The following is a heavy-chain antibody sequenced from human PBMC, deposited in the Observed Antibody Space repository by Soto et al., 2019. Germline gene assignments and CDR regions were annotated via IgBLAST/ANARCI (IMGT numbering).Heavy chain of an antibody. V-gene: IGHV4-39*01. CDR3: ASTLVGRAILPPFDY. CDR1: GGSISSSSYY. CDR2: IYYSGST. J-gene: IGHJ4*02. Sequence: SETLSLTCTVSGGSISSSSYYWGWIRQPPGKGLEWIGSIYYSGSTYYNPSLKSRVTISVDTSKNQFSLKLSSVTAADTAVYYCASTLVGRAILPPFDYWGQGTPVTVSS. D-gene: IGHD2-8*02.